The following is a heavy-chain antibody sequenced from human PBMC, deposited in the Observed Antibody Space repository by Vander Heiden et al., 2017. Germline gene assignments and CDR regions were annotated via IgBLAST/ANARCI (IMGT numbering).Heavy chain of an antibody. CDR1: GFTFSNAW. Sequence: EVQLVESGGGLVKPGGSLGLSCAASGFTFSNAWMNWVRQAPGKGLEWVGRIKSKTDGGTTDYAAPVKGRFTISRDDSKNTLYLQMNSLKTEDTAVYYCTTGDSGYVRYYYGMDVWGQGTTVTVSS. V-gene: IGHV3-15*07. D-gene: IGHD5-12*01. J-gene: IGHJ6*02. CDR3: TTGDSGYVRYYYGMDV. CDR2: IKSKTDGGTT.